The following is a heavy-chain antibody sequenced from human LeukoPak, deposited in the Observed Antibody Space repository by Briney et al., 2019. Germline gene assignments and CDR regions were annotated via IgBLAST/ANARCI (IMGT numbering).Heavy chain of an antibody. J-gene: IGHJ4*02. D-gene: IGHD7-27*01. V-gene: IGHV3-7*04. CDR2: IKQDGSEK. Sequence: GRSLRLSCTGSGFTFGDYAMSWVRQAPGKGLEWVANIKQDGSEKYYVDSVRGRFAISRDNAKNSLYLQMNGLGAEDTAVYYCAREGGEGANWGWGTFDYWGQGILVTVSS. CDR1: GFTFGDYA. CDR3: AREGGEGANWGWGTFDY.